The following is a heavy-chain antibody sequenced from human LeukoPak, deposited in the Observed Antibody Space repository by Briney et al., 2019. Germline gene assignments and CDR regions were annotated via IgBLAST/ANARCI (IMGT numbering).Heavy chain of an antibody. CDR3: ARRGPPRTLLRGVKSGWFDP. D-gene: IGHD3-10*01. Sequence: SETLSLTCVLYGGSSSGYYWSWIRQPPGKGLEWVGEINHSGSTNYNPSLKSRVTISVDTSKNQFSLKLSSVTAADTAVYYCARRGPPRTLLRGVKSGWFDPWGQGTLVTVSS. J-gene: IGHJ5*02. CDR1: GGSSSGYY. CDR2: INHSGST. V-gene: IGHV4-34*01.